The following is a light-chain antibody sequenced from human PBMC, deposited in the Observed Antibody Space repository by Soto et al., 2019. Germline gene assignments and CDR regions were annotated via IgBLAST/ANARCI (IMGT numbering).Light chain of an antibody. V-gene: IGKV3-20*01. CDR3: QQYGSSPGT. Sequence: EMLLPQSPATLSLSPGERATLPCRASQSISNYLAWYQQKPGQAPRLLIFGASIRDTGIPDRFSGSGSGTDFTLTISRLESEDFAVYYCQQYGSSPGTFGQGTKVDIK. CDR1: QSISNY. J-gene: IGKJ1*01. CDR2: GAS.